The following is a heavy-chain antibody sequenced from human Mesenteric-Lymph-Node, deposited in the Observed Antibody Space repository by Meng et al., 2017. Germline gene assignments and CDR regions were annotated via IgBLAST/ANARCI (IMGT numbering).Heavy chain of an antibody. J-gene: IGHJ3*02. CDR2: IIPIFGTA. CDR3: ARNAYYYGSGSYYYAFDI. CDR1: GYTFTTYA. D-gene: IGHD3-10*01. Sequence: SVKVSCKASGYTFTTYAMNWVRQAPGQGLEWMGGIIPIFGTANYAQKFQGRVTITADKSTSTAYMELSSLRSEDTAVYYCARNAYYYGSGSYYYAFDIWGQGTMVTVSS. V-gene: IGHV1-69*06.